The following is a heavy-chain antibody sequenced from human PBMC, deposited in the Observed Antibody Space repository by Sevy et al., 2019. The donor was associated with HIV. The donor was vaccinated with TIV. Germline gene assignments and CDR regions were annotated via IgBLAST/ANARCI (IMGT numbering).Heavy chain of an antibody. CDR1: GFTFDSYA. CDR2: ISGSGYAT. D-gene: IGHD3-3*01. Sequence: GGSLRLSCAASGFTFDSYAMHWVRQVAGKGLEWVSTISGSGYATYYADSVKGRFIISRDTSRNTLYLQMNSLRVEDSAVYSCAKDRVTVFGVVVTFDSWGQGTLVTVSS. V-gene: IGHV3-23*01. CDR3: AKDRVTVFGVVVTFDS. J-gene: IGHJ4*02.